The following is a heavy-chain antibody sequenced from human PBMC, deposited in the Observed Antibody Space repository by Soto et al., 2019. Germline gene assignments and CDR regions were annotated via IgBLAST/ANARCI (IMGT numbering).Heavy chain of an antibody. Sequence: SETLSLTCVVYGGPFIDYYYSWIRQPPGKGLEWIGEINHSGDTNYNPSLKSRVTLSVDMSKNQVSLKLTSVIAADTAVYYCARGRIGFDPWGQGTLVTVSS. J-gene: IGHJ5*02. CDR1: GGPFIDYY. D-gene: IGHD2-15*01. CDR2: INHSGDT. V-gene: IGHV4-34*01. CDR3: ARGRIGFDP.